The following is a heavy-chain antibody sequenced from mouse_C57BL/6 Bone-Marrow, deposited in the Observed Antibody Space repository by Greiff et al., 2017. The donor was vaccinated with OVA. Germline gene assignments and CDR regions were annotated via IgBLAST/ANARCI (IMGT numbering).Heavy chain of an antibody. CDR1: GFTFSDYY. CDR2: ISNGGGST. D-gene: IGHD2-1*01. J-gene: IGHJ3*01. V-gene: IGHV5-12*01. CDR3: ARDGGYGNYAWFAY. Sequence: EVKLVESGGGLVQPGGSLKLSCAASGFTFSDYYMYWVRQTPEKGLEWIANISNGGGSTYYQDTVKGRFTISRDNAKSTLYLQMSRLKSEDTAMYYCARDGGYGNYAWFAYWGQVTLVTVSA.